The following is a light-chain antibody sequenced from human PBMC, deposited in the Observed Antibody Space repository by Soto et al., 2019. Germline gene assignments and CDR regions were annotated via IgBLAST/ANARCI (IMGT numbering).Light chain of an antibody. CDR2: DVS. V-gene: IGLV2-14*01. J-gene: IGLJ1*01. Sequence: QSVLTQPASVSGSPGQSITISCTGTSSDVGGYNYVSWYQQHPGKAPKLMIYDVSNRPSGVSNRFSGSKSGNMASLTISGLQADDEADYYCSSYTSSSTQVFGTGTKVTVL. CDR1: SSDVGGYNY. CDR3: SSYTSSSTQV.